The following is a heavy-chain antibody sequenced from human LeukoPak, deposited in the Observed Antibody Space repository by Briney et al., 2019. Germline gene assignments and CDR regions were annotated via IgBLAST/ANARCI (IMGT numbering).Heavy chain of an antibody. D-gene: IGHD6-19*01. CDR2: ISYDGSNK. J-gene: IGHJ4*02. V-gene: IGHV3-30*01. CDR3: ARELHRIAVAGTFDY. Sequence: PGRSLRLSCAASGFTFSSYAMHWVRQAPGKGLEWVAVISYDGSNKYYADSVKGRFTISRDNSKNTLYLQMNSLRAEDTAVYYCARELHRIAVAGTFDYWGQGTLVTVSS. CDR1: GFTFSSYA.